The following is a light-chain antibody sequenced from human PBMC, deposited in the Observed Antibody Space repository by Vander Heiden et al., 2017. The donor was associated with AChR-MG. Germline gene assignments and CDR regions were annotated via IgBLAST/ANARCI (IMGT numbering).Light chain of an antibody. J-gene: IGLJ3*02. CDR1: SLRNYY. V-gene: IGLV3-19*01. CDR3: NSRDNSGNHWM. Sequence: SSELTQDPAVSVALGQTVRITCQADSLRNYYATWYQQKPGQAPVLVLYGKNNRPSGIPDRFSGSSSGNTASLTITRAQAEDEADYYCNSRDNSGNHWMFGGGTKLTVL. CDR2: GKN.